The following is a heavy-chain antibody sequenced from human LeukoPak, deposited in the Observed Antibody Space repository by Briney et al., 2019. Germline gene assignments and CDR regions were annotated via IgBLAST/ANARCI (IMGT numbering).Heavy chain of an antibody. J-gene: IGHJ6*04. CDR1: GFTFSSYA. V-gene: IGHV3-30*04. D-gene: IGHD6-19*01. CDR3: ARDQAYSSGYRNYYYYGMDV. CDR2: ISYDGSNK. Sequence: GGSLRLSCAASGFTFSSYAMHWVRQAPGKGLEWVAVISYDGSNKYYADSVKGRFTISRDNFKNTLYLQMNSLRAEDTAVYYCARDQAYSSGYRNYYYYGMDVWGKGTTVTVSS.